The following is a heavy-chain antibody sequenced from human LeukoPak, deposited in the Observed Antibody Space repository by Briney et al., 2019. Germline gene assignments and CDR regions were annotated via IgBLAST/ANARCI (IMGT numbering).Heavy chain of an antibody. Sequence: ASVKVSCKASGYTFTDYYMHWVQQAPGKGLEWMGLVDPEDGETIYAEKFQGRVTITADTSTDTAYMELSSLRSEDTAVYYCATDQNRRGGEGYWGQGTLVTVSS. CDR1: GYTFTDYY. CDR3: ATDQNRRGGEGY. J-gene: IGHJ4*02. D-gene: IGHD2-15*01. CDR2: VDPEDGET. V-gene: IGHV1-69-2*01.